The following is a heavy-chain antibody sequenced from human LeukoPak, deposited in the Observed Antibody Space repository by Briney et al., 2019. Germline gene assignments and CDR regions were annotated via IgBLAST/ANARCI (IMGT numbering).Heavy chain of an antibody. D-gene: IGHD1-1*01. CDR3: ARSRGRWNDEDFAY. CDR2: ISAYNGNT. J-gene: IGHJ4*02. CDR1: GYTFTSYG. V-gene: IGHV1-18*01. Sequence: GASVKVSCKSSGYTFTSYGLSWVRQASGQGLEWMGWISAYNGNTNYAQKLQGRVAMTTDTSTSTAYMELRSLRSDDTAVYYCARSRGRWNDEDFAYWGQGTLVTVSS.